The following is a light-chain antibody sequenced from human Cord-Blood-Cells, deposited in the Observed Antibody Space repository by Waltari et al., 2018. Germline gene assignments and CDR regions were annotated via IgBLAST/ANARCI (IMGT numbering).Light chain of an antibody. V-gene: IGLV1-36*01. CDR1: SSNIGNNA. J-gene: IGLJ3*02. CDR3: AARDDSLNGPV. CDR2: YEE. Sequence: QSVLTQPPSVSEAPRQRVTISCSGSSSNIGNNAVNWYQQLPGKAPNCLIYYEEQLPSGVSDLFSGSKSGTSASLAISGLQSEDEADYYCAARDDSLNGPVYGGGTKLTVL.